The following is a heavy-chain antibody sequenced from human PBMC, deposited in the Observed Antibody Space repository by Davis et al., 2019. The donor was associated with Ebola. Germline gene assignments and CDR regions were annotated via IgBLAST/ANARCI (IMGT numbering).Heavy chain of an antibody. CDR2: IYYSGST. CDR1: GGSISSSSYY. CDR3: ARLRGYYYDSSGYFFGRYFDY. Sequence: SETLSLTCTVSGGSISSSSYYWGWIRQPPGKGLEWIGSIYYSGSTYYNPSLKSRVTISVDTSKNQFSLKLSSVTAADTAVYYCARLRGYYYDSSGYFFGRYFDYWGQGTLVTVSS. D-gene: IGHD3-22*01. J-gene: IGHJ4*02. V-gene: IGHV4-39*01.